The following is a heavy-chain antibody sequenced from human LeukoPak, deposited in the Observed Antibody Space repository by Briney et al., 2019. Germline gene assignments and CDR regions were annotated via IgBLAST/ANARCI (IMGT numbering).Heavy chain of an antibody. CDR3: AKPTGALEWSPVDY. D-gene: IGHD3-3*01. V-gene: IGHV3-30-3*02. CDR1: GFTFSSYA. Sequence: HPGRSLRLSCAASGFTFSSYAMHWVRQAPGKGLEWVAVISYDGSNKYYADSVKGRFTISRDNSKNTLYLQMNSLRPEDTAVYYCAKPTGALEWSPVDYWGQGTLVTVSS. CDR2: ISYDGSNK. J-gene: IGHJ4*02.